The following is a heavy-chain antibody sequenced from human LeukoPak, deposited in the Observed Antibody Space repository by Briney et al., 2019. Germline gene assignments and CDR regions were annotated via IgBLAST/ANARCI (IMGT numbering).Heavy chain of an antibody. CDR2: IYYTGSA. Sequence: KTSETLSLTCTVSGGSISTGGYYWSWIRQHPGRGLEWIGYIYYTGSAYYNPSLESRVTISVDTSRNQFSLKLSSVTAADTAVYYCARAYENSNNYYFDAFDIWGEGTMVTVSS. CDR3: ARAYENSNNYYFDAFDI. D-gene: IGHD2/OR15-2a*01. CDR1: GGSISTGGYY. V-gene: IGHV4-31*03. J-gene: IGHJ3*02.